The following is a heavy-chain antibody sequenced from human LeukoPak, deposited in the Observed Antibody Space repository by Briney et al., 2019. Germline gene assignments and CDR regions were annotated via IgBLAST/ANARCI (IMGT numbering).Heavy chain of an antibody. CDR3: ARVPQYSSGWYSDY. V-gene: IGHV3-21*01. CDR2: ISSSSSYI. D-gene: IGHD6-19*01. CDR1: GLTFSNYW. J-gene: IGHJ4*02. Sequence: GGSLRLSCAASGLTFSNYWMSWVRQAPGKGLEWVSSISSSSSYIYYADSVKGRFTISRDNAKNSLYLQMNSLRAEDTAVYYCARVPQYSSGWYSDYWGQGTLVTVSS.